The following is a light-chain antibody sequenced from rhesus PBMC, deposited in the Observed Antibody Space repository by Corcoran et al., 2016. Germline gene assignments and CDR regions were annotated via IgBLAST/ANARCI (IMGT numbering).Light chain of an antibody. J-gene: IGKJ2*01. CDR3: LQHNSYPYS. V-gene: IGKV1-28*03. Sequence: DIQMTQSPSSLSASVGDTVTITCRASQGISSYLNWFQQKQGKAPKLLIYDASSVESGVPSRFSGSGSGTDFTLTISSRQPEDFAAYYCLQHNSYPYSFGQGTKVEIK. CDR2: DAS. CDR1: QGISSY.